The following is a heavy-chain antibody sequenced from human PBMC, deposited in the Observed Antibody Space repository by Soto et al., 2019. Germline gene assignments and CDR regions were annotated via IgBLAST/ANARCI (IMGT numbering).Heavy chain of an antibody. CDR2: IYHSGST. CDR3: AREAAGILNWFDP. D-gene: IGHD6-25*01. J-gene: IGHJ5*02. Sequence: QVQLQESGPGRVKPSQTLSLTCTVSGGSISSGGYYWSWIRQHPGKGLEWIGYIYHSGSTYYNPSLKSRVTISVDTSKNQFSLKLSSVTVADTAVYYCAREAAGILNWFDPWGQGTLVTVSS. V-gene: IGHV4-31*03. CDR1: GGSISSGGYY.